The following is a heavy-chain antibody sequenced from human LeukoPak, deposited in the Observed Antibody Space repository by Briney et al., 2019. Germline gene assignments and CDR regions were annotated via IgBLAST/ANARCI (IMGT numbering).Heavy chain of an antibody. D-gene: IGHD3-22*01. Sequence: SETLSLTCAVSGGSISSSNWWSWVRQPPGKGLEWIGEMHHSGSTNYNPSLKSRVTISVDKSKNQLSLKLSSVTAADTAVYYCARVHDSSGNYPNYFDYWGQGTLVTVSS. J-gene: IGHJ4*02. V-gene: IGHV4-4*02. CDR1: GGSISSSNW. CDR2: MHHSGST. CDR3: ARVHDSSGNYPNYFDY.